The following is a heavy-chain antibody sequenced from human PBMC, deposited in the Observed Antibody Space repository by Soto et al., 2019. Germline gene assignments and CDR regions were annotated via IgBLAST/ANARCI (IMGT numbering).Heavy chain of an antibody. Sequence: ASVKVSCKASEYTFTSYYMHWVRQAPGQGLEWMGIINPSGGSTSYAQKFQGRVTMTRDTSTSTVYMELSSLRSEDTAVYYCARDTPVSGVTDATVCYYGMHVSGQAIRVTV. CDR1: EYTFTSYY. J-gene: IGHJ6*02. CDR2: INPSGGST. D-gene: IGHD2-2*01. CDR3: ARDTPVSGVTDATVCYYGMHV. V-gene: IGHV1-46*01.